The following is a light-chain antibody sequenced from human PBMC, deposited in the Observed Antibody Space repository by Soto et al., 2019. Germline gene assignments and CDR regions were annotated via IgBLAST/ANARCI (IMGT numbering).Light chain of an antibody. CDR1: QSIGRW. Sequence: DIQMTQSPSTLSASVGDTATVTCRASQSIGRWLAWYQQKPGKAPKLLIFDASTLENGVPARFSGGRSGQEFSLTISSLQPDYFATYYCQQYYSYWTFGQGTKVDIK. CDR3: QQYYSYWT. J-gene: IGKJ1*01. CDR2: DAS. V-gene: IGKV1-5*01.